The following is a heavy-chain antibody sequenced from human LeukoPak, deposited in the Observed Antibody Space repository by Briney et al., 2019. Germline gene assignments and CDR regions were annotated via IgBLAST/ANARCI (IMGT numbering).Heavy chain of an antibody. CDR2: INAGNGNT. V-gene: IGHV1-3*03. CDR3: ARDRFDSSGYYGYFDY. D-gene: IGHD3-22*01. CDR1: GYTFTSYA. Sequence: VASVKVSCKASGYTFTSYAMHWVRQAPGQRLEWMGWINAGNGNTKYSQEFQGRVTITRDTSASTAYMELSSLRSEDMAVYYCARDRFDSSGYYGYFDYWGQGTLVTVSS. J-gene: IGHJ4*02.